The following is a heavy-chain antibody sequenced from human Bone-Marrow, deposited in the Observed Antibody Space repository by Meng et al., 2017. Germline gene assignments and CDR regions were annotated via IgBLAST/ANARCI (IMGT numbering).Heavy chain of an antibody. CDR1: GFTFSSYG. J-gene: IGHJ6*02. Sequence: GESLKISCAASGFTFSSYGMHWVRQAPGKGLEWVAVIWYDGSNKYYADSVKGRFTISRDNSKNTLYLQMNSLRAEDTAVYYCARDRTTVTTVDGMDVWGQGTTVTVSS. CDR2: IWYDGSNK. V-gene: IGHV3-30*19. D-gene: IGHD4-17*01. CDR3: ARDRTTVTTVDGMDV.